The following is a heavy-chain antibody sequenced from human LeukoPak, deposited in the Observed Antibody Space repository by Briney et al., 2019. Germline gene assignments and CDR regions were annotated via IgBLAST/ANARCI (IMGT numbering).Heavy chain of an antibody. CDR1: GFTFSSYW. Sequence: PGGSLRLSCAASGFTFSSYWMHWVRQAPGKGLVWVSRINSDGSYASYAESVKGRFTVSRDNAKNTLYLQMNSLRAEDTAVYYCVRWQDIWGQGTMVTVSS. J-gene: IGHJ3*02. V-gene: IGHV3-74*01. CDR3: VRWQDI. CDR2: INSDGSYA.